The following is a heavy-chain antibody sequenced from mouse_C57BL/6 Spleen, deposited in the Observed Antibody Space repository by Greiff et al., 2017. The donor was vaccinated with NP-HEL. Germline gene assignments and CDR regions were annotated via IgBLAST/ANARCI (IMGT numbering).Heavy chain of an antibody. Sequence: QVQLKQPGAELVKPGASVKLSCKASGYTFTSYWMHWVKQRPGRGLEWIGRIDPNSGGTKYNEKFKSKATLTVDKPSSTAYMQLSSLTSEDSAVYYCAREGSSSNWYFDVWGTGTTVTVSS. CDR3: AREGSSSNWYFDV. CDR1: GYTFTSYW. D-gene: IGHD1-1*01. CDR2: IDPNSGGT. J-gene: IGHJ1*03. V-gene: IGHV1-72*01.